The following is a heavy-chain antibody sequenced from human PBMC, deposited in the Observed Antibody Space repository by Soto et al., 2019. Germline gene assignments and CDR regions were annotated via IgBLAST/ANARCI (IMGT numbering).Heavy chain of an antibody. V-gene: IGHV4-59*01. CDR3: ARDDYGDYVGVYFQH. D-gene: IGHD4-17*01. CDR2: IYYSGST. J-gene: IGHJ1*01. CDR1: GGSISSYY. Sequence: QVQLRESGPGLVKPSETLSLTCTVSGGSISSYYWSWIRQPPGKGLEWIGYIYYSGSTNYNPSLKSRVTISVDTSKNQFSLKLSSVTAADTAVYYCARDDYGDYVGVYFQHWGQGTLVTVSS.